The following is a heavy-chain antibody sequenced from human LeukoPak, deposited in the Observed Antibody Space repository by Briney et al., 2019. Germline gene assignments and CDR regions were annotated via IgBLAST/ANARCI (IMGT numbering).Heavy chain of an antibody. V-gene: IGHV4-59*10. CDR3: ARGLLHYDILTGYYNKYFDY. CDR1: GGSFSGYY. D-gene: IGHD3-9*01. J-gene: IGHJ4*02. CDR2: IYTSGST. Sequence: SETLSLTCAVYGGSFSGYYWSWIRQPAGKGLEWIGRIYTSGSTNYNPSLKSRVTISVDTSKNQFSLKLSSVTAADTAVYYCARGLLHYDILTGYYNKYFDYWGQGTLVTVSS.